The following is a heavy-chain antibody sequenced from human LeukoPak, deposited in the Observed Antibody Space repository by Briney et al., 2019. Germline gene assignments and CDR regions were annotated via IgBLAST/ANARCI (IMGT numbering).Heavy chain of an antibody. CDR1: GVTFDDYS. J-gene: IGHJ3*01. V-gene: IGHV3-9*01. CDR3: VKDFEYSSSFWDAFDV. CDR2: ITWNSGIR. Sequence: PGWSLRLSCASSGVTFDDYSMHWVRQAPGKGLDWVAGITWNSGIRGYADSVKGRFTISRDNDKSFVYLEMNSLRTEDTAVYYCVKDFEYSSSFWDAFDVWGQGTMVTVSS. D-gene: IGHD6-6*01.